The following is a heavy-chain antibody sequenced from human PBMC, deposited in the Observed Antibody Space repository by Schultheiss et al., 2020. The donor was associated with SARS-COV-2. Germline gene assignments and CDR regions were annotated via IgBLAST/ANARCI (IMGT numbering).Heavy chain of an antibody. Sequence: GGSLRLSCKGSGYSFTSYWIGWVRQMPGKGLGWMGIIYPGDSDTRYSPSFQGQVTISADKSISTAYLQWSSLKASDTAMYYCARQGEYSSSWYGSRVYNWFDPWGQGTLVTVSS. CDR2: IYPGDSDT. CDR3: ARQGEYSSSWYGSRVYNWFDP. CDR1: GYSFTSYW. V-gene: IGHV5-51*01. D-gene: IGHD6-13*01. J-gene: IGHJ5*02.